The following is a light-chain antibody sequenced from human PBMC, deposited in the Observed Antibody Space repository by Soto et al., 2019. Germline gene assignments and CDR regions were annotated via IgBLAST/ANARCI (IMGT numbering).Light chain of an antibody. CDR1: QSISSNY. Sequence: EIVLTQSPGTLSLSPGERATLSCRASQSISSNYLAWYRQKPGQAPRLLIYAASSRATGIPDRFSGSGSGTDFTLTISRLEPEDFAVYYCQQYYASSWTFGQGTRVGIK. CDR2: AAS. V-gene: IGKV3-20*01. CDR3: QQYYASSWT. J-gene: IGKJ1*01.